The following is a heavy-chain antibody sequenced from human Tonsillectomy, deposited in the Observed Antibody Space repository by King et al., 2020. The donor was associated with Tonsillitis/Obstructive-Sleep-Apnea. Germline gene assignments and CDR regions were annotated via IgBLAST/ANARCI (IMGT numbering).Heavy chain of an antibody. D-gene: IGHD3-10*01. J-gene: IGHJ6*03. V-gene: IGHV3-33*01. CDR2: IWYDGSNK. Sequence: VQLVESGGGVVQPGRSLRLSCAASGFTFSSYGMHWVRQAPGKGLEWVAVIWYDGSNKYYADSVKGRFTISRDNSKNTLYLQMNSLRAEDTAVYYCARDAFLMVQGGAGGYMDVWGKGTTVTVSS. CDR1: GFTFSSYG. CDR3: ARDAFLMVQGGAGGYMDV.